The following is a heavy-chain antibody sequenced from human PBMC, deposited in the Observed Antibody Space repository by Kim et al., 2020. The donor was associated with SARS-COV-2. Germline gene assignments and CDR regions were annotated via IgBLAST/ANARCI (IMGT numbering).Heavy chain of an antibody. J-gene: IGHJ4*02. CDR3: ARQGRSRWYSSSWYGGGYFDY. V-gene: IGHV5-51*01. CDR1: GYSFTSYW. D-gene: IGHD6-13*01. Sequence: GESLKISCKGSGYSFTSYWIGWVRQMPGKGLEWMGIIYPGDSDTRYSPSFQGQVTISADKSISTAYLQWSSLKASDTAMYYCARQGRSRWYSSSWYGGGYFDYWGQGTLVTVSS. CDR2: IYPGDSDT.